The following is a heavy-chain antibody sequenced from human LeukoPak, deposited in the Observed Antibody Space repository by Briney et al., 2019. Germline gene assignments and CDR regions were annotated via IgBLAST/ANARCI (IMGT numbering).Heavy chain of an antibody. D-gene: IGHD6-19*01. CDR3: ARQSKLSSGWIIRTYYFDY. CDR2: IYYSGST. V-gene: IGHV4-39*01. Sequence: NTSETLSLTCTVSGGSISSSSYYWGWIRQPPGEGLEWIGSIYYSGSTHYNPSLKSRVTISVDTSKNQFSLKLSSVTAADTAVYYCARQSKLSSGWIIRTYYFDYWGQGTLVTVSS. J-gene: IGHJ4*02. CDR1: GGSISSSSYY.